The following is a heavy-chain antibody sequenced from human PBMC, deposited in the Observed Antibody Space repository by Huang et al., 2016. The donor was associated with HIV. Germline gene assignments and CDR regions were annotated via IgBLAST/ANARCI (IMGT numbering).Heavy chain of an antibody. CDR1: GYTFSSHA. Sequence: QVQLVQSGAEVKKPGTSVKVSCKTSGYTFSSHALHWLRQAPGQRPEWMGWINGGNGETKYSQKFQGRVTITSDTSANIGYMELNSLLSEDTAVYYGARDPLDIRRHFDFWGQGSLVTVSS. V-gene: IGHV1-3*01. CDR2: INGGNGET. CDR3: ARDPLDIRRHFDF. D-gene: IGHD3-3*01. J-gene: IGHJ4*02.